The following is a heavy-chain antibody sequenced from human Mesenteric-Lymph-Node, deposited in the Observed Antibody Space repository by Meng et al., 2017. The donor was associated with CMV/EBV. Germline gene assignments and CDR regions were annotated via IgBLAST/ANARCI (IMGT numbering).Heavy chain of an antibody. Sequence: GGSLRLSCAASGFTFSSYAMHWVRQAPGKGLEWVAVISYDGSNKYYADSVKGRFTISRDNSKNTLYLQMNSLRAEDTAVYYCARDAGHYYDSSGHTDYWGQGTLVTVSS. D-gene: IGHD3-22*01. J-gene: IGHJ4*02. CDR3: ARDAGHYYDSSGHTDY. CDR2: ISYDGSNK. V-gene: IGHV3-30-3*01. CDR1: GFTFSSYA.